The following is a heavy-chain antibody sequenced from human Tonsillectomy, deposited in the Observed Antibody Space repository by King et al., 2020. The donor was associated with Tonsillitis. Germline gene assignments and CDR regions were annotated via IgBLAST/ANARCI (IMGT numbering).Heavy chain of an antibody. CDR1: GGSFSSYF. Sequence: QVQLQQWGAGLLKPSETLSLTCAVYGGSFSSYFWTCIRQSPEKGLEWIGEINHSGSTNYNPSLKSRVTMSVDTSNNQFSLKLSSVTAADTAVYYCARGRAQQLVLGRGYYYMDVWGKGTAVTVSS. CDR3: ARGRAQQLVLGRGYYYMDV. V-gene: IGHV4-34*01. CDR2: INHSGST. J-gene: IGHJ6*03. D-gene: IGHD6-13*01.